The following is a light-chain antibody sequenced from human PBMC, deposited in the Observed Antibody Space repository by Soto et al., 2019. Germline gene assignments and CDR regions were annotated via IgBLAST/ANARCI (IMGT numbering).Light chain of an antibody. CDR1: ISDFVVYNY. J-gene: IGLJ1*01. Sequence: QSALTQPASVSGSPGQSITISCSGTISDFVVYNYVSWYQQHPGKAPKLMLYGVSKRPSGVSNRFSGSKSGTSATLGITGFQTGDEADYYCGSWDSSLSAYVFGTGTKLTVL. V-gene: IGLV2-14*01. CDR3: GSWDSSLSAYV. CDR2: GVS.